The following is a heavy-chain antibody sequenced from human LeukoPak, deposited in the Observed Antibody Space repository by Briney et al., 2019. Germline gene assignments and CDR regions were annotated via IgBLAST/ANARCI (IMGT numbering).Heavy chain of an antibody. Sequence: PSETLSLTCAVSGASVSGSNYYWGWIRQPPGKGLEWIGNIYSSGSTYYNPSLKSRVTISIDTSRNQFSMNLNSVTAADTAVYYCAKGAGPPWFDPWGQGTLVTVSS. V-gene: IGHV4-39*07. CDR2: IYSSGST. D-gene: IGHD6-19*01. CDR3: AKGAGPPWFDP. J-gene: IGHJ5*02. CDR1: GASVSGSNYY.